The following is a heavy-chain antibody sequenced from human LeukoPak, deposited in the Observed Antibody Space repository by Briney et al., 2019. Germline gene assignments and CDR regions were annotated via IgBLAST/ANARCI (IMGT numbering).Heavy chain of an antibody. J-gene: IGHJ4*02. V-gene: IGHV4-34*12. CDR2: AFDGKTT. CDR3: ASVAWATRLHS. D-gene: IGHD5-24*01. CDR1: GESLNYYY. Sequence: RTSETLSLTCAVYGESLNYYYWSWIRQSPEKGLEWIGEAFDGKTTNYNPSLKSRVTISAVTSSNQFSLNLKSVTAADTAVYYCASVAWATRLHSWAQGTLVIVSS.